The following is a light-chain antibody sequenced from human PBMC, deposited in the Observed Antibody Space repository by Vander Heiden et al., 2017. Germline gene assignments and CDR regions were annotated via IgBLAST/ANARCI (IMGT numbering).Light chain of an antibody. CDR3: QQRCNCPIT. CDR2: DAS. Sequence: DIELTQSPATLSSSAGERVTITCRASQSVSSHLDWYQQKPGQAPRLLIYDASSRPSGIPARFSGSGSGTDFTLTISSLDPEDFAVYYCQQRCNCPITFGQGTRVEIK. J-gene: IGKJ5*01. CDR1: QSVSSH. V-gene: IGKV3-11*01.